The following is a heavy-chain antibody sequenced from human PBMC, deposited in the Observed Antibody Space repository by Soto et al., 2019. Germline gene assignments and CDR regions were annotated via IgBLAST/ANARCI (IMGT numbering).Heavy chain of an antibody. CDR2: ISWNSGSI. J-gene: IGHJ5*02. Sequence: LRLSCAASGFTFDDYAMHWVRQAPGKGLEWVSGISWNSGSIGYADSVKGRFTISRDNAKNSLYLQMNSLRAEDTALYYCAKGKWELLSWFDPWGQGTLVTVSS. V-gene: IGHV3-9*01. CDR3: AKGKWELLSWFDP. CDR1: GFTFDDYA. D-gene: IGHD1-26*01.